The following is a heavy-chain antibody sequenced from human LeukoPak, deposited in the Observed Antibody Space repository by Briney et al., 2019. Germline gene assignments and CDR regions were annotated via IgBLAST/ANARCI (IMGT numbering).Heavy chain of an antibody. CDR3: ARDTVRQNIGTIHHDY. J-gene: IGHJ4*02. D-gene: IGHD4-11*01. Sequence: ASVKVSCKASGYTFNDFYMHWVRQAPGQGLEWMGWINSKSGDTDYARKFQGRVTMTRDTSISTSYMELRRLRSDDTAVYYCARDTVRQNIGTIHHDYWGQGTLVTVSS. CDR2: INSKSGDT. V-gene: IGHV1-2*02. CDR1: GYTFNDFY.